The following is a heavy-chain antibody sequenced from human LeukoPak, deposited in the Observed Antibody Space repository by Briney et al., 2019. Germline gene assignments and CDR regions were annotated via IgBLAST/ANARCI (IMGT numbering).Heavy chain of an antibody. J-gene: IGHJ6*03. Sequence: SETLSLTCAVYGASFSGYYWSWIRQPPGKGLEWIGEINHSGSTNYNPSLKSRVTISVDTSKNQFSLKLSSVTAADTAVYYCARSISYYYYYYMDVWGKGTTVTVSS. CDR2: INHSGST. V-gene: IGHV4-34*01. CDR3: ARSISYYYYYYMDV. CDR1: GASFSGYY.